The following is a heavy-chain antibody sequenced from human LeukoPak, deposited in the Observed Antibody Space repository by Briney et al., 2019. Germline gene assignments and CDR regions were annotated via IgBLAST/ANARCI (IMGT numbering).Heavy chain of an antibody. CDR1: GGSISSYY. Sequence: PSETLSLTCTVSGGSISSYYWSWLRQPPGKGLEWIGYIYYSGSTNYNPSLKSRVTISVDTSKNQFSLKLSSVTAADTAVYYCARNGGGKWNFIGDWGQGTLVIVSS. V-gene: IGHV4-59*01. CDR2: IYYSGST. D-gene: IGHD1-7*01. CDR3: ARNGGGKWNFIGD. J-gene: IGHJ4*02.